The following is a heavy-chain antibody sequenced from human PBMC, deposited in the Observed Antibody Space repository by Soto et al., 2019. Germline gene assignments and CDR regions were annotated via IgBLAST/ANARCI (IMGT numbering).Heavy chain of an antibody. Sequence: SETLSLTCAVSGYSISSGYYWGWIRQPPGKGLEWIGSIYHSGSTYYNPPLKSRVTISVDLSKNQFSLRLSSVTTADTALYYCARTTAVPNTLRSRYFFDYWGQGTLVTVSS. J-gene: IGHJ4*02. V-gene: IGHV4-38-2*01. D-gene: IGHD4-17*01. CDR1: GYSISSGYY. CDR3: ARTTAVPNTLRSRYFFDY. CDR2: IYHSGST.